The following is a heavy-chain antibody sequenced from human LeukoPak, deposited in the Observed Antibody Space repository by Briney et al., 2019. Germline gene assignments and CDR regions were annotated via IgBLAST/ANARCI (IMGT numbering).Heavy chain of an antibody. CDR2: IYHSGST. Sequence: SETLSLTCAVSGYSISSGYYWAWIRQPPGKGLERIGSIYHSGSTYYNPSLKSRVTISVDTSKNQFSLKLSSVTAADTAVYYCARVGEYSSSPGFDPWGQGTLVTVSS. J-gene: IGHJ5*02. CDR1: GYSISSGYY. CDR3: ARVGEYSSSPGFDP. D-gene: IGHD6-13*01. V-gene: IGHV4-38-2*01.